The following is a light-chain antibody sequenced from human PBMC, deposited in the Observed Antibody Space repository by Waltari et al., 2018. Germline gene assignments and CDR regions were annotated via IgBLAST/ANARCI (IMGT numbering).Light chain of an antibody. CDR2: DYD. CDR1: SSNVGSNS. Sequence: QSMLTQPPSASGTPGQRVTISCSGSSSNVGSNSVNWFQHLPGAAPKLLIYDYDQRPSGVPDRFSGSKSGTSASLVINGLQSDDEADYYCAAWEDSLNGVLFGGGTKLTVL. J-gene: IGLJ2*01. V-gene: IGLV1-44*01. CDR3: AAWEDSLNGVL.